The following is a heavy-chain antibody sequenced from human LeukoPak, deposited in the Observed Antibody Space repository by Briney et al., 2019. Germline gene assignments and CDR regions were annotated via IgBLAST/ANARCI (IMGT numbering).Heavy chain of an antibody. CDR1: GFTFSSFS. CDR3: AGTIGVVGPTTGIDY. Sequence: GGSLRLSCAASGFTFSSFSMHWVRQAPGKGLEWVAVISYDGGNKYYADSVKGRFTISRDNSKNTLYLQMNSLRPEDTALYYCAGTIGVVGPTTGIDYWGQGTLVTVSS. J-gene: IGHJ4*02. V-gene: IGHV3-30-3*01. CDR2: ISYDGGNK. D-gene: IGHD1-26*01.